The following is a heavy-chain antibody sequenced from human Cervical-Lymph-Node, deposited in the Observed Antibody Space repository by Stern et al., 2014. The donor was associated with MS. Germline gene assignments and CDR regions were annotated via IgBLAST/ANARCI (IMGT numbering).Heavy chain of an antibody. D-gene: IGHD3-10*01. CDR3: VRSGNGEGKEGFDY. CDR2: ISSSSAFQ. V-gene: IGHV3-21*01. CDR1: GFPFRSFS. J-gene: IGHJ4*02. Sequence: VQLVQSGGGLVKPGGSLRLSCAASGFPFRSFSMNWVRQAPGKGLEWVSSISSSSAFQYYADSMKGRFTISRDNAKNSLYLQMNSLRAEDTAVYYCVRSGNGEGKEGFDYWGQGTLVTVSS.